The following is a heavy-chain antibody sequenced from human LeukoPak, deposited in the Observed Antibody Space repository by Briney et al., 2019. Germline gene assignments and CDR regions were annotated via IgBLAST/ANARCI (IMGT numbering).Heavy chain of an antibody. CDR3: ARRAGEYSHPYDY. CDR2: IYSGGNT. Sequence: GGSLRLSCAASGFTFSTYSINWVRQAPGKGLEWVSFIYSGGNTHYSDSVKGRFTISRDNSKNTLYLQMNSLRADDTAVYYCARRAGEYSHPYDYWGQGTLVTVSS. CDR1: GFTFSTYS. D-gene: IGHD4-17*01. J-gene: IGHJ4*02. V-gene: IGHV3-53*01.